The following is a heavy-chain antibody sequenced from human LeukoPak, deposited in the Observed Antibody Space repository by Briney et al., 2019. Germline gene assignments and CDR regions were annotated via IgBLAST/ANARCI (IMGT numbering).Heavy chain of an antibody. Sequence: SVKVSCKASGGTFSSYAISWVRQAPGQGLEWMGRIIPIFGIANYAQKFQGRIAITADKSTSTAYMELSSLRSEDTAVYYCARVDSHTDPWGQGTLVTVSS. CDR1: GGTFSSYA. V-gene: IGHV1-69*04. CDR2: IIPIFGIA. D-gene: IGHD2-21*01. J-gene: IGHJ5*02. CDR3: ARVDSHTDP.